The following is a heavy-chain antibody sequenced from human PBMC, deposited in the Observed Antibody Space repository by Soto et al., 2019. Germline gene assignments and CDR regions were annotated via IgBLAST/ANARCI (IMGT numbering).Heavy chain of an antibody. V-gene: IGHV3-23*01. CDR1: GFTFSSYA. CDR2: ISGSGGST. Sequence: PGGSLRLSCAACGFTFSSYAMGWVRQAPGKGLEWVSAISGSGGSTYYADSVKGRFTISRDNSKNTLYLQMNSLRAEDTAVFYCAKDQAPYDYYYGMDVWGQGTTVTVSS. CDR3: AKDQAPYDYYYGMDV. J-gene: IGHJ6*02.